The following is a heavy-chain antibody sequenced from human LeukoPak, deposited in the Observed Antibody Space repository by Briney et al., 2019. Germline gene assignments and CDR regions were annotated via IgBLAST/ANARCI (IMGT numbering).Heavy chain of an antibody. CDR3: ARVVVVPAAIGHFDY. CDR2: INPNSGGT. V-gene: IGHV1-2*02. J-gene: IGHJ4*02. D-gene: IGHD2-2*01. CDR1: GYTFTGYY. Sequence: ASVKVSCKASGYTFTGYYMHWVRQAPGQGLEWMGWINPNSGGTNYAQKFQGRATMTRDTPISTAYVELSRLRSDDTAVYYCARVVVVPAAIGHFDYWGQGTLVTVSS.